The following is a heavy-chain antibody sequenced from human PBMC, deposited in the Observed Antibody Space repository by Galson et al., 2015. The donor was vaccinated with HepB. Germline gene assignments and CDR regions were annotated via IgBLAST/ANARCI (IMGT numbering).Heavy chain of an antibody. Sequence: TLSLTCTVSGGSISSGGYYWSWIRQHPGKGLEWIGYIYYSGSTYYNPSLKSRVTISVDTSKNQFSLKLSSVTAADTAVYYCARVGRDSSGWYVNFDYWGQGTLVTVSS. D-gene: IGHD6-19*01. CDR1: GGSISSGGYY. CDR2: IYYSGST. V-gene: IGHV4-31*03. CDR3: ARVGRDSSGWYVNFDY. J-gene: IGHJ4*02.